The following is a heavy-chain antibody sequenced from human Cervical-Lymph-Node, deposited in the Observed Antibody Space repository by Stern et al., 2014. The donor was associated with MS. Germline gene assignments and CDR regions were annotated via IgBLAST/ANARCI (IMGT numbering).Heavy chain of an antibody. D-gene: IGHD5-12*01. V-gene: IGHV3-13*01. CDR1: GFTFSSYD. J-gene: IGHJ4*02. Sequence: EVQLLESGGGLVQPGGSLRLSCAASGFTFSSYDMHWVRQATGKGLEWVSAIGTAGDTYYPGSVKGPFTISRENAKNSLYLQMNSLRAGDTAVYYCARGYSGYGNFDYWGQGTLVTVSS. CDR2: IGTAGDT. CDR3: ARGYSGYGNFDY.